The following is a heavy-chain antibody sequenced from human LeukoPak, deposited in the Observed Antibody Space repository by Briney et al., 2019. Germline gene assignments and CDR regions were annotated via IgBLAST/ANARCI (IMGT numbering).Heavy chain of an antibody. V-gene: IGHV1-2*02. Sequence: ASVKVSCKASGYSFIDYYMNWVRQAPGQGLEWLGWINPNTGGTNYAQKFQGRVTMTRDTSITTAYMELNRLRSDDTAVYYCARGGARYDGSDYSPYVWGQGTLVTVSS. D-gene: IGHD3-22*01. CDR1: GYSFIDYY. J-gene: IGHJ4*02. CDR3: ARGGARYDGSDYSPYV. CDR2: INPNTGGT.